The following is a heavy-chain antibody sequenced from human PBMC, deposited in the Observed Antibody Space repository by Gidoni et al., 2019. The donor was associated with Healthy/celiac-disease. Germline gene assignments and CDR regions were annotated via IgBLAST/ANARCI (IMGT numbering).Heavy chain of an antibody. CDR1: GYTFTSYD. J-gene: IGHJ6*02. D-gene: IGHD3-3*01. Sequence: QVQLVQSGAEVKKPGASVQVSCKASGYTFTSYDFTLVRQATGQGLEWMGWMNPTRCKTGYAKKFQGRDTMTRNTSISTAYMELSSLRSEDTAVYYCARDGMGSITIFGVVLRDYGMDVWGQGTTVTVSS. CDR3: ARDGMGSITIFGVVLRDYGMDV. V-gene: IGHV1-8*01. CDR2: MNPTRCKT.